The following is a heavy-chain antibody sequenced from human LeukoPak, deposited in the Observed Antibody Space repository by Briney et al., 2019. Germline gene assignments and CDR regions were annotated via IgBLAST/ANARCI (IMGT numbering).Heavy chain of an antibody. V-gene: IGHV3-66*01. D-gene: IGHD3-10*01. J-gene: IGHJ4*02. CDR3: AGRHYYGSGSYYAKDY. CDR2: IYSGGST. Sequence: GSLRLSCAASGFTVSSNYMSWVRQAPGKGLEWVSVIYSGGSTYYADSVKGRFTISRDNSKNTLYLQMNSQRAEDTAVYYCAGRHYYGSGSYYAKDYWGQGTLVTVSS. CDR1: GFTVSSNY.